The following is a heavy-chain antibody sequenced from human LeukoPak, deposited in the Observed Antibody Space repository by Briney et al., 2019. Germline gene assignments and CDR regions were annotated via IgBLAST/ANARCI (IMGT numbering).Heavy chain of an antibody. Sequence: ASVKVSCKASGYTFTDYYMHWVRQAPGQGLEGMVWITPNSGATKYAQKFRGRVSITRDTSINTAYMELSRLRSDDTAIYYCARVSRFYYDSSGDFDYWGQGTLVTVSS. CDR3: ARVSRFYYDSSGDFDY. V-gene: IGHV1-2*02. CDR2: ITPNSGAT. D-gene: IGHD3-22*01. J-gene: IGHJ4*02. CDR1: GYTFTDYY.